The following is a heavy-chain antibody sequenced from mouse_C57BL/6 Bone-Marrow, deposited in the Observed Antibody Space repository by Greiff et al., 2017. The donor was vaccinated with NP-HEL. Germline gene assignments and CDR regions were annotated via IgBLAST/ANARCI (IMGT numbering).Heavy chain of an antibody. CDR1: GFNIKDYY. V-gene: IGHV14-2*01. Sequence: VQLQQSGAELVKPGASVKLSCTASGFNIKDYYMHWVKQRTEQGLEWIGRIDPEDGETKYAPQFQGKATITADTSSNTAYLQLSSLTSEDTAVYYCARSGYFEVWGTGTTVTVSS. J-gene: IGHJ1*03. CDR2: IDPEDGET. CDR3: ARSGYFEV.